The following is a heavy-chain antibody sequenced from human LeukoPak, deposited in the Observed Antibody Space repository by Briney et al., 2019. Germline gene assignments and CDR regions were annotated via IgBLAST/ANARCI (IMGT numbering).Heavy chain of an antibody. J-gene: IGHJ6*02. CDR3: ARAGITMVRGRPMDV. CDR2: IYSGGST. Sequence: GGSLRLSCAASGFTVSSNCMSWVRQAPGKGLEWVSVIYSGGSTYYADSVKGRFTISRDNSKNTLYLQMNSLRAEDTAVYYCARAGITMVRGRPMDVWGQGTTVTVSS. V-gene: IGHV3-53*01. D-gene: IGHD3-10*01. CDR1: GFTVSSNC.